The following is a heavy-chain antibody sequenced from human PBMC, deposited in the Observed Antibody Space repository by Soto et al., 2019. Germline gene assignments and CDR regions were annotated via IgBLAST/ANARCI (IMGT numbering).Heavy chain of an antibody. CDR2: ISSSSSYI. V-gene: IGHV3-21*04. D-gene: IGHD6-19*01. J-gene: IGHJ4*02. Sequence: GGSLRLSCAASGFTFSSYSMNWVRQAPGKGLEWVSSISSSSSYIYYADSVKGRFTISRDNAKNSLYLQMNSLRAEDTAVYYCAKASSAVAGRYYFDYWGQGTLVTVSS. CDR1: GFTFSSYS. CDR3: AKASSAVAGRYYFDY.